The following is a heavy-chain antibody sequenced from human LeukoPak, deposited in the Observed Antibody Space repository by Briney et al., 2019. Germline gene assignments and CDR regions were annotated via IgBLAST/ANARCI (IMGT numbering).Heavy chain of an antibody. CDR1: GYTLTSYD. J-gene: IGHJ4*02. V-gene: IGHV1-8*01. D-gene: IGHD2-15*01. Sequence: GASVKVSCKASGYTLTSYDINWVRQATGQGLEWMGWMNPNSGNTGYAQEFQGRVTMTRNTSISTAYMELSSLRSEDTAVYYCARGRRCSGGSCYSVWLYWGQGTLVTVSS. CDR2: MNPNSGNT. CDR3: ARGRRCSGGSCYSVWLY.